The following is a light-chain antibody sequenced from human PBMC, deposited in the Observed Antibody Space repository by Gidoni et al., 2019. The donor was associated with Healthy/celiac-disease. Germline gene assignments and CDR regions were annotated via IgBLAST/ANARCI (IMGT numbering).Light chain of an antibody. V-gene: IGKV1-33*01. CDR3: QQYDNLPLT. Sequence: DIQMTQSPSSLSASVGERVTITCQASQDISNYLNWYQQKPGTAPKLLIYDASNLETGVPSRFSGSGSGTDFTFTISRLQPEDIATYYCQQYDNLPLTFGGXTKVEIK. J-gene: IGKJ4*01. CDR2: DAS. CDR1: QDISNY.